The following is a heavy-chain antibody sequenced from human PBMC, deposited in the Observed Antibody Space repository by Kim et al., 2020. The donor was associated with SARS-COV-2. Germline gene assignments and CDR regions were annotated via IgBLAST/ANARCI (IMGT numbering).Heavy chain of an antibody. V-gene: IGHV3-30*18. CDR2: ISYDGSNK. J-gene: IGHJ3*02. Sequence: GGSLRLSCAASGFTFSSYGMHWVRQAPGKGLEWVAVISYDGSNKYYADSVKGRFTISRDNSKNTLYLQMNSLRAEDTAVYYCAKDRGSGLQWLAGSAFDIWGQGTMVTVSS. CDR3: AKDRGSGLQWLAGSAFDI. CDR1: GFTFSSYG. D-gene: IGHD6-19*01.